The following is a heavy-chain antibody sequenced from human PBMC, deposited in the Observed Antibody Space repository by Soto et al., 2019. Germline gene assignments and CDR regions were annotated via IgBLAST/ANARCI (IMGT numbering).Heavy chain of an antibody. CDR1: GFNFDNYG. CDR3: AKGRVGGTFCPPLAF. V-gene: IGHV3-30*18. J-gene: IGHJ4*02. Sequence: QVQLVESGGGVVQPGGSLRLSCQASGFNFDNYGMHWVRQAPGKGLERVAVITYDGSFQYYADSVKGRFTISRDNSKNTLSLHLSTLKPEDTAVYHSAKGRVGGTFCPPLAFGGQGTLVIVSS. D-gene: IGHD1-7*01. CDR2: ITYDGSFQ.